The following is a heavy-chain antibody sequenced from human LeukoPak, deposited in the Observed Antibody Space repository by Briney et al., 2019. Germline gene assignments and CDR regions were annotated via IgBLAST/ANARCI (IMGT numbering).Heavy chain of an antibody. J-gene: IGHJ5*02. CDR3: ARALKGYCSSPSCHTDP. V-gene: IGHV1-2*02. CDR1: GYTFTSYG. Sequence: ASVKVSCKASGYTFTSYGISWVRQAPGQGLEWMGWISPNSGGTNYAQEFQGRVTLTRDTSISTAYMELSSLRSDDTAVYYCARALKGYCSSPSCHTDPWGQGTLVTVSS. CDR2: ISPNSGGT. D-gene: IGHD2-2*02.